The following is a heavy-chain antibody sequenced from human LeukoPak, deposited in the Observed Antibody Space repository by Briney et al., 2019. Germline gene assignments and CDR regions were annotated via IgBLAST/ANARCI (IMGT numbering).Heavy chain of an antibody. CDR3: ARQAYGSHFDAFDI. CDR1: GYSFTSYW. CDR2: IYPGDSET. V-gene: IGHV5-51*01. D-gene: IGHD3-22*01. Sequence: GESLKISCQGSGYSFTSYWIAWVRQMPGKGLEWMGIIYPGDSETNYSPSFQGQVSMSVDKSITTAYLQWSSLKASDTAIYYCARQAYGSHFDAFDIWGQGTMVTVSS. J-gene: IGHJ3*02.